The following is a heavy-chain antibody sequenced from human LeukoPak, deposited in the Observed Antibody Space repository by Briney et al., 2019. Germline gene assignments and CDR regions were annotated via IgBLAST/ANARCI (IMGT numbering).Heavy chain of an antibody. J-gene: IGHJ4*02. Sequence: GGSLRLSCAASGFTFSSYSMNWVRQAPGKGLEWVSYISSSSSTIYYADSVKGRFTISRDNAKNSLYLQMNSLRAEDTAVYYCAKDPGGVVVVAAFDCWGQGTLVTVSS. V-gene: IGHV3-48*01. CDR3: AKDPGGVVVVAAFDC. D-gene: IGHD2-15*01. CDR1: GFTFSSYS. CDR2: ISSSSSTI.